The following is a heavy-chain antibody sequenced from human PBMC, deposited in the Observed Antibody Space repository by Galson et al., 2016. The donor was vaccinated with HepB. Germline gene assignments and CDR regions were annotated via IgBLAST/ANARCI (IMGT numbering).Heavy chain of an antibody. Sequence: SLRLSCAASGFTFINTWMSWVRQAPGKGLEWVGRIRGTTHGGTTESAAPVKGRFTISRDDSKNTLYLQMDSLKPEDTAVYYCTTDQTMYSRSWLFDSWGQGTLVTVSS. J-gene: IGHJ4*02. CDR3: TTDQTMYSRSWLFDS. CDR2: IRGTTHGGTT. V-gene: IGHV3-15*01. CDR1: GFTFINTW. D-gene: IGHD6-13*01.